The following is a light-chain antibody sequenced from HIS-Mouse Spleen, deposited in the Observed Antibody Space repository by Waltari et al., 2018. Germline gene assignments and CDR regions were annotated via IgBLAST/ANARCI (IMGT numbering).Light chain of an antibody. CDR3: YSTDSSGNHRV. J-gene: IGLJ2*01. CDR1: ALPTKY. Sequence: SYELTQPPSVSVSPGHTARITCSGDALPTKYAYWYKQKSGQAPVLVIYEDSKRPSGIPERFSGSSSGTMATLTISGAQVEDEADYYCYSTDSSGNHRVFGGGTKLTVL. V-gene: IGLV3-10*01. CDR2: EDS.